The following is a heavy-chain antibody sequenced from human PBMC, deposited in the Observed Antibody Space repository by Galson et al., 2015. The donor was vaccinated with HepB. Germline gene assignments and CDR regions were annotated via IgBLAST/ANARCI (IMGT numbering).Heavy chain of an antibody. V-gene: IGHV3-20*04. J-gene: IGHJ2*01. CDR3: ARGSGSYENWYLDL. CDR2: INWNGGST. CDR1: GFTFDDYG. D-gene: IGHD1-26*01. Sequence: SLRLSCAASGFTFDDYGMSWVRQAPGKGLEWVSGINWNGGSTGYADSVKGRFTISRDNAKNSLYLQMNSLRAEDTALYYCARGSGSYENWYLDLWGRGTLVTVSS.